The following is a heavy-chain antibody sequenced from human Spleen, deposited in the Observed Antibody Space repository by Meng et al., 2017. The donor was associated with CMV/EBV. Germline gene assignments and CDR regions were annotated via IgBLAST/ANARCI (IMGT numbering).Heavy chain of an antibody. CDR3: ASDKSLYCSGGTCYGGVNY. CDR2: IIGISETT. Sequence: SVKVSCKVSGYTLTELSMHWVRQAPGQGLEWMGGIIGISETTNYAQKFQDRVTITTDESTSTVYMGLSSLRPEDTAVYYCASDKSLYCSGGTCYGGVNYWGQGTLVTVSS. J-gene: IGHJ4*02. D-gene: IGHD2-15*01. CDR1: GYTLTELS. V-gene: IGHV1-69*05.